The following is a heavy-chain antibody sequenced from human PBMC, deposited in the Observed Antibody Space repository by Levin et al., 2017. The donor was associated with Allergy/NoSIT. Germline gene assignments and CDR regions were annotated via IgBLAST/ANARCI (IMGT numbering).Heavy chain of an antibody. CDR2: ISYDGSNK. J-gene: IGHJ3*02. V-gene: IGHV3-30*18. CDR1: GFTFSSYG. CDR3: AKDCSGGSCYGVQDDAFDI. Sequence: GESLKISCAASGFTFSSYGMHWVRQAPGKGLEWVAVISYDGSNKYYADSVKGRFTISRDNSKNTLYLQMNSLRAEDTAVYYCAKDCSGGSCYGVQDDAFDIWGQGTMVTVSS. D-gene: IGHD2-15*01.